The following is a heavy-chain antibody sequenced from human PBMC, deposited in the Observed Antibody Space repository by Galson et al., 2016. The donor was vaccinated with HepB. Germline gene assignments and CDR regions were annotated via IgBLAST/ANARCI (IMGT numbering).Heavy chain of an antibody. Sequence: SLRSSCGASGFTFSSYSLNWVRQAPGKGLEWVSYISSGAIYYSHSVKVRFTISRDNAKDPLYLQMNSLRAEDTAVYYCARDHLWAFDYWGQGTLVTVSS. CDR2: ISSGAI. CDR3: ARDHLWAFDY. D-gene: IGHD7-27*01. CDR1: GFTFSSYS. V-gene: IGHV3-48*04. J-gene: IGHJ4*02.